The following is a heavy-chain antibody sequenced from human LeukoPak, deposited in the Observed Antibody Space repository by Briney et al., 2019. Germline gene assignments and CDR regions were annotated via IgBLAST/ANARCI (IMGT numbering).Heavy chain of an antibody. CDR3: ARGGGSYYLLLKY. V-gene: IGHV1-18*01. D-gene: IGHD3-10*01. CDR2: ISAYNGNT. CDR1: GYTFTSYT. J-gene: IGHJ4*02. Sequence: ASVKVSCKACGYTFTSYTISWVRQARGQGREWMGWISAYNGNTNYVQKFQGRVTMTTDTSTSTAYMELRSLRSDDTAVYYCARGGGSYYLLLKYWGQGTPVTVSS.